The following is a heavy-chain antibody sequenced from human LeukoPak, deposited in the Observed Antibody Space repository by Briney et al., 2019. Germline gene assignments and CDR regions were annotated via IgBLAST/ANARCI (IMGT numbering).Heavy chain of an antibody. J-gene: IGHJ6*02. CDR1: GFTFNIYA. D-gene: IGHD2-2*01. Sequence: GGSLRLSCAASGFTFNIYAMSWVRQASGKGLEWVGRIRSKANSYATAYAASVKGRFTISRDDSKNTAYLQMNSLKTEDTAVYYCTGKQDIVVDYYYYYYGMDVWGQGTTVTVSS. CDR3: TGKQDIVVDYYYYYYGMDV. CDR2: IRSKANSYAT. V-gene: IGHV3-73*01.